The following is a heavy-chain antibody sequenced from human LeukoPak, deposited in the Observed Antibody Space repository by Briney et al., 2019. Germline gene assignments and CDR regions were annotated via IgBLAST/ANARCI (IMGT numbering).Heavy chain of an antibody. CDR1: GFTFSSFG. J-gene: IGHJ4*02. CDR2: IRYDGTDK. D-gene: IGHD2-21*01. V-gene: IGHV3-30*02. CDR3: APRVVVITAPFDY. Sequence: GGTLRLSCAASGFTFSSFGMHWVRQAPGKGLEWVAFIRYDGTDKYYADSVKRRFTISRDNSKNTLYLQMNSLRPEDTAVYYCAPRVVVITAPFDYWGQGTLVTVSS.